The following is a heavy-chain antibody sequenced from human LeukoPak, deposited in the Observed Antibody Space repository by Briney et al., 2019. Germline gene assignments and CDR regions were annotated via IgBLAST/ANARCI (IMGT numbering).Heavy chain of an antibody. Sequence: GGSLRLSCAASGFTFSSYAMSWVRQAPGKGLEWVSGISGSGGRTYYVDSVKGRFTVSRDNSKNTLYLQMNSLRAEDTAVYYCAKDLRSGWYYEGIDYFDYWGQGTLVTVSS. CDR1: GFTFSSYA. CDR3: AKDLRSGWYYEGIDYFDY. CDR2: ISGSGGRT. V-gene: IGHV3-23*01. J-gene: IGHJ4*02. D-gene: IGHD6-19*01.